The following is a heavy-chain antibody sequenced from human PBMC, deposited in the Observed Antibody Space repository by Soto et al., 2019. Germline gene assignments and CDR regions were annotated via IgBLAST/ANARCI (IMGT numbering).Heavy chain of an antibody. J-gene: IGHJ6*02. V-gene: IGHV1-69*12. Sequence: QVQLVQSGAEVKKPGSSVKVSCKSSGGTFSTYAISWVRQAPGQGLEWMGGIIPIFSTANYAQKFQGRVTITEDESTTKAYMELISLRSEDTAVYYCARDEMVVATGSRTWHYYYGMDVWGQGTTVTVSS. CDR3: ARDEMVVATGSRTWHYYYGMDV. D-gene: IGHD2-15*01. CDR1: GGTFSTYA. CDR2: IIPIFSTA.